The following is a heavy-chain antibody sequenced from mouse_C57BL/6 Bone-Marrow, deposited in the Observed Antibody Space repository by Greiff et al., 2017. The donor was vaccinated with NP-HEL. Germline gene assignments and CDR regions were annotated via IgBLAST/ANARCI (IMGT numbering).Heavy chain of an antibody. J-gene: IGHJ2*01. V-gene: IGHV1-55*01. D-gene: IGHD1-2*01. Sequence: QVQLKQPGAELVKPGASVKMSCKASGYTFTSYWITWVKQRPGQGLEWIGDIYPGSGSTNYNAKLKSKATLTVDTSSSTTYMQHSSLTSEDSAVYYCTRYGYLFDYWGQGTTLTVSS. CDR2: IYPGSGST. CDR3: TRYGYLFDY. CDR1: GYTFTSYW.